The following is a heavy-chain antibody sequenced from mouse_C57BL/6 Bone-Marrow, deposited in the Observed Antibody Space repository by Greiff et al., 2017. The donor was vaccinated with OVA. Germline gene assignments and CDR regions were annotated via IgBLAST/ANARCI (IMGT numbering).Heavy chain of an antibody. Sequence: EVQLVESGPGLAKPSQTLSLTCSVTGYSITSDYWNWTRKFPGNKLEYMGYISYSGSTYYNPSLKSRISITRDTSKNQYYLQLNSVTTEDTATYYCARYYDAMDYWGQGTSVTVSS. J-gene: IGHJ4*01. V-gene: IGHV3-8*01. CDR2: ISYSGST. CDR3: ARYYDAMDY. CDR1: GYSITSDY.